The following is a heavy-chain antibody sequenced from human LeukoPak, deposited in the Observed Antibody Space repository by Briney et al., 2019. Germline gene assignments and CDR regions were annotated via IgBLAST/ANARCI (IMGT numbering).Heavy chain of an antibody. V-gene: IGHV4-30-2*01. D-gene: IGHD3-10*01. Sequence: SETLSLTCAVSGGSISSGGYSWSWIRQPPGKGLEWIGYIYHSGSTYYNPSLKSRVTISVDRSKNQFSLKLSSVTAADTAVYYCVREKFGESRWFDPWGQGTLVTVSS. CDR2: IYHSGST. J-gene: IGHJ5*02. CDR3: VREKFGESRWFDP. CDR1: GGSISSGGYS.